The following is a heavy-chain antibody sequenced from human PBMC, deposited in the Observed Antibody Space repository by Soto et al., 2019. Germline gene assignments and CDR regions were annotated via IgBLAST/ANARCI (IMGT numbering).Heavy chain of an antibody. J-gene: IGHJ5*02. V-gene: IGHV6-1*01. D-gene: IGHD1-26*01. CDR2: TYYRSKWYN. Sequence: SQTLSLTCAISGDSVSSNSAAYNWIRQSPSRGLEWLGRTYYRSKWYNEYAASVKSRITINPDTSNNQFSLQLNSVTPDDTAVYYCARFNVGNWFDPWGQGTLVTVSP. CDR3: ARFNVGNWFDP. CDR1: GDSVSSNSAA.